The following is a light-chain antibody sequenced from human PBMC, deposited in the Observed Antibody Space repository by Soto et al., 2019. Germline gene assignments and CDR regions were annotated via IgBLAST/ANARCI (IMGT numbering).Light chain of an antibody. V-gene: IGKV3-15*01. Sequence: EIAMTQSPATLSVSPGERATLSCRASQSISTELAWYQQIPGQPPRLLIYSASTRATGVPARFTGSGSGSEFTLTISGLQSEDFPIYYCQQGHNWTINFCQGTRLEI. CDR1: QSISTE. CDR2: SAS. J-gene: IGKJ2*01. CDR3: QQGHNWTIN.